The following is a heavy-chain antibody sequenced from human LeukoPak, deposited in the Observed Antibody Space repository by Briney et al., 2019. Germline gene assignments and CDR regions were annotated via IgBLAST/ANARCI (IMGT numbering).Heavy chain of an antibody. CDR1: GGSISTYY. J-gene: IGHJ6*02. CDR2: IHDTGST. D-gene: IGHD1-26*01. CDR3: ARVEPYSYYFGMDV. V-gene: IGHV4-59*08. Sequence: SKTLSLTCTVSGGSISTYYWSWIRQSPGKGLDWIGYIHDTGSTNYNPSLKSRVSISVDRSKSQFSPHLSPVTAADTAVYFCARVEPYSYYFGMDVWGRGTTVTVSS.